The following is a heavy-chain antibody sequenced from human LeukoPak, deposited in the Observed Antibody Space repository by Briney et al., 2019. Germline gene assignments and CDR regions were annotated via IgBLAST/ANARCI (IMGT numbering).Heavy chain of an antibody. CDR3: AKDPSSSWYNWFDP. Sequence: SGGSLRLSCAAPGLTFISYARHWFRQAPAKGLEWVQFIRYDGSNKYYADSVKGRFTISRDNSKNALYLQMNSLRAEDTAVYYCAKDPSSSWYNWFDPWGQGTLVTVSS. CDR1: GLTFISYA. CDR2: IRYDGSNK. V-gene: IGHV3-30*02. D-gene: IGHD6-13*01. J-gene: IGHJ5*02.